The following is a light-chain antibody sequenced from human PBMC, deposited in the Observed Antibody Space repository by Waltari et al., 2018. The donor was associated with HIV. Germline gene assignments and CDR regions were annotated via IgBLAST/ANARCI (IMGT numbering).Light chain of an antibody. CDR1: ALPKKY. CDR3: YSTDTSANRRSV. Sequence: SYELTQPPSVSVSPGQTARITCSGHALPKKYAYWYQHKSGQAPVRVLYEDSRRPSWVPEKCSGSSSGRMATLTISGAQVDDEADYYCYSTDTSANRRSVFGGGTKLTVL. V-gene: IGLV3-10*01. CDR2: EDS. J-gene: IGLJ2*01.